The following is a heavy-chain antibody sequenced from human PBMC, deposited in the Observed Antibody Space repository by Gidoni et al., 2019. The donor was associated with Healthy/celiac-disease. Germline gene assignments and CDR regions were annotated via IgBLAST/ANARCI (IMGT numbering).Heavy chain of an antibody. CDR1: GFTFSSYV. CDR3: AKDSGFDWGIFGGGRSGNWFDP. Sequence: QVQLVASGGGVVQPGRSLRLSCSASGFTFSSYVMHWVRQAPGKGLEWVAVISYDGSNKYYADSVKGRFTISRDNSKNTLYLQMNSLRAEDTAVYYCAKDSGFDWGIFGGGRSGNWFDPWGQGTLVTVSS. J-gene: IGHJ5*02. CDR2: ISYDGSNK. D-gene: IGHD3-10*02. V-gene: IGHV3-30*18.